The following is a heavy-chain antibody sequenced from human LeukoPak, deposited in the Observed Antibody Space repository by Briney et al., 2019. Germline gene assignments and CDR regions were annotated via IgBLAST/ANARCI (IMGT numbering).Heavy chain of an antibody. CDR2: IRYDGSNE. CDR1: GFTFSSYG. J-gene: IGHJ4*02. CDR3: AKEELNNWNDEDY. D-gene: IGHD1-1*01. V-gene: IGHV3-30*02. Sequence: GGSLRLSCAASGFTFSSYGMHWVRQAPGKGLEWVAFIRYDGSNEYYADSVKGRFTISRDNSKNTLYLQMNSLRAEDTAVYYCAKEELNNWNDEDYWGQGTLVTVSS.